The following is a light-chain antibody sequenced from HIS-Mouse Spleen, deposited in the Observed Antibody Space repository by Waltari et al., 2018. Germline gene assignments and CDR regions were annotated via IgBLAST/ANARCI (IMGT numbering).Light chain of an antibody. CDR1: QSVSSY. J-gene: IGKJ5*01. CDR2: DAS. V-gene: IGKV3-11*01. Sequence: EIVLTQSPATLSLSPGERATLSCRASQSVSSYLAWYQQKPGQAPRLLIYDASNRPPGIPARFSGSGSGTDFTLTISSLEPEDFAVYYCQQRSNWPITFGQGTRLEIK. CDR3: QQRSNWPIT.